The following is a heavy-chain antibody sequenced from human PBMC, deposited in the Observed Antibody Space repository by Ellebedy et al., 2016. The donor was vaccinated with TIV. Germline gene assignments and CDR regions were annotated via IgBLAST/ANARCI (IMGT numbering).Heavy chain of an antibody. V-gene: IGHV3-21*01. Sequence: GGSLRLSXAASDFTFSMFTMNWVRQAPGKGLEWVSSISDSSSYIYYADSVKGRFTISRDNAKYSLYLQMNSLRAEDTAVYYCARAETGYCSYTSCFLDLDSWGQGTLVTVSS. J-gene: IGHJ4*02. CDR2: ISDSSSYI. CDR1: DFTFSMFT. D-gene: IGHD2-2*01. CDR3: ARAETGYCSYTSCFLDLDS.